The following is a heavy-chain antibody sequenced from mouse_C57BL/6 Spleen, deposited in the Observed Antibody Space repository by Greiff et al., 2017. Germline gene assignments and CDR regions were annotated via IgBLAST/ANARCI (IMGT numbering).Heavy chain of an antibody. J-gene: IGHJ2*01. Sequence: QVQLQQSGAELVKPGASVKISCKASGYAFSSYWMNWVKQRPGKGLEWIGQIYPGDGDTNYNGKFKGKATLTADKSSSTAYMQLSSLTSEDSAVYFCAREDDYDMGLDYWGQGTTLTVSS. CDR2: IYPGDGDT. D-gene: IGHD2-4*01. CDR1: GYAFSSYW. V-gene: IGHV1-80*01. CDR3: AREDDYDMGLDY.